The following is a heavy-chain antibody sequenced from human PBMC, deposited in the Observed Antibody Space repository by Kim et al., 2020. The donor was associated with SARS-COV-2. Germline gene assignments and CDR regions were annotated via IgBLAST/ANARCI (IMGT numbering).Heavy chain of an antibody. D-gene: IGHD2-2*01. Sequence: TEYAASVKGRFTISRDEAKNSLYLQMNSLETEDTAVYYCTRAAGSKTGMDVWGQGTTVTVSS. CDR3: TRAAGSKTGMDV. V-gene: IGHV3-72*01. J-gene: IGHJ6*02. CDR2: T.